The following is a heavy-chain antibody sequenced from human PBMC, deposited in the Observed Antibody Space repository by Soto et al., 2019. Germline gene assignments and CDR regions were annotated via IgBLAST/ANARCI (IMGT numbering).Heavy chain of an antibody. V-gene: IGHV3-23*01. CDR1: GFTFSNYV. CDR2: ISGSGGFT. J-gene: IGHJ4*02. D-gene: IGHD5-12*01. Sequence: VQLLESGGGLVQPGGSLRLSCAASGFTFSNYVMNWVRQAPGKGLEWVSAISGSGGFTYYADSVKGRFTISRDNSKNTLFLQMNSLRAEDTAVFYCAKDGDTNIVGNYFDYWGQGTLVTVSS. CDR3: AKDGDTNIVGNYFDY.